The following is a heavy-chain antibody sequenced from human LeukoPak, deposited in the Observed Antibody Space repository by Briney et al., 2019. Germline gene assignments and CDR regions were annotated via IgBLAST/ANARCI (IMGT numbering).Heavy chain of an antibody. V-gene: IGHV4-38-2*01. D-gene: IGHD3-3*01. Sequence: PSETLSLTFAVSGYPISSGYYWGWIRQPPGKGLEWLRSIYHSGSTYDNPSLKSRVTISVDTSKNQFSLKLSSVTAADTAVYYCARLSFLGVAHPSYWGQGTLVTVSS. CDR1: GYPISSGYY. J-gene: IGHJ4*02. CDR3: ARLSFLGVAHPSY. CDR2: IYHSGST.